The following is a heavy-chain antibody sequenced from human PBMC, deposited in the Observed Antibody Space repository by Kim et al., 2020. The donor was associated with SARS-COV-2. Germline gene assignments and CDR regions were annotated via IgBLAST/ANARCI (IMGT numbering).Heavy chain of an antibody. Sequence: SETLSLTCTLSSGSISSGTYYWVWIRQPPGKGLEFIGKIHYLGSTDYNPSLKSRVTISIDTSKKYFPLKLTSVTAADTAVYFCARHTSAFSTLDYWGQ. CDR2: IHYLGST. J-gene: IGHJ4*02. CDR3: ARHTSAFSTLDY. CDR1: SGSISSGTYY. V-gene: IGHV4-39*01. D-gene: IGHD1-26*01.